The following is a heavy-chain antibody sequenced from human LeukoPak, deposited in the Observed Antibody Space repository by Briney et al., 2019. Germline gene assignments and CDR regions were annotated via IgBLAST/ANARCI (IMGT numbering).Heavy chain of an antibody. V-gene: IGHV4-34*01. CDR1: GGSFSGYY. CDR3: ARDGYSGSDAL. CDR2: INHSGST. D-gene: IGHD5-12*01. J-gene: IGHJ4*02. Sequence: PSETLSLTCAVYGGSFSGYYWSWIRQPPGKGLEWIGEINHSGSTNYNASLKSRVTISVDTSQNQFYLKLSSVTAADTAVYYCARDGYSGSDALWGQGTLVTVSS.